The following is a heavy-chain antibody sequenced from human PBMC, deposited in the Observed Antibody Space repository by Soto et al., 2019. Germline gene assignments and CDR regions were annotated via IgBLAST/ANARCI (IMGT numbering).Heavy chain of an antibody. J-gene: IGHJ6*03. V-gene: IGHV4-34*01. D-gene: IGHD2-2*01. CDR1: VGSFSGYY. CDR2: INHSGST. Sequence: PSETLSLTCAVYVGSFSGYYWSWIRQPPGKGLEWIGEINHSGSTNYNPSLKSRVTISVDTSKNQFSLKLSSVTAADTAVYYCARLVPGYCSSTSCYPEDYNYMDVWGKGTTVTVSS. CDR3: ARLVPGYCSSTSCYPEDYNYMDV.